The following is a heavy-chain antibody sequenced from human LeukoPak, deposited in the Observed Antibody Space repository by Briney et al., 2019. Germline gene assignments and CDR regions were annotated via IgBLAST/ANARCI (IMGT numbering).Heavy chain of an antibody. V-gene: IGHV3-11*01. D-gene: IGHD2-8*01. J-gene: IGHJ6*02. CDR3: ARGQRCTNGVCSYYYGMDV. Sequence: PGGSLRLSCAASGFTFSDYYMSWIRQAPGKGLEWVSYISSSGSTIYYADSVKGRFTISRDNAKNSLYLQMHSLRAEDTAVYYCARGQRCTNGVCSYYYGMDVWGQGTTVTVSS. CDR2: ISSSGSTI. CDR1: GFTFSDYY.